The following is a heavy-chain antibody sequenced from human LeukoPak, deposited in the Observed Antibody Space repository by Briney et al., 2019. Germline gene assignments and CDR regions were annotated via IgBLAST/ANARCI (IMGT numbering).Heavy chain of an antibody. D-gene: IGHD1-26*01. CDR1: GFTFSSYA. V-gene: IGHV3-23*01. J-gene: IGHJ4*02. CDR2: ISGSGGGT. CDR3: AKDDTLGSYSH. Sequence: GGSLRLSCAASGFTFSSYAMSWVRQAPGKGLEWVSAISGSGGGTYYADSVKGRFTISRDNSKNTLYLQMNSLRAEDTAVYYCAKDDTLGSYSHWGQGTLVTVSS.